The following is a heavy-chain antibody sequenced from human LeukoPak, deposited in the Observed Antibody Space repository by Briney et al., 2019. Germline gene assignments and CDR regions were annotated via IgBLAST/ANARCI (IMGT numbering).Heavy chain of an antibody. J-gene: IGHJ4*02. CDR3: ARINYRPIIKFFDF. CDR1: GFTVSSNY. D-gene: IGHD4-11*01. CDR2: IYSGGST. Sequence: GGSLRLSCAASGFTVSSNYMSWVRQAPGKGLEWVSVIYSGGSTYYADSVKGRFTISRDNSKNTLYLQMNSLRAEDTAVYYCARINYRPIIKFFDFWGQGTLVTVSS. V-gene: IGHV3-66*01.